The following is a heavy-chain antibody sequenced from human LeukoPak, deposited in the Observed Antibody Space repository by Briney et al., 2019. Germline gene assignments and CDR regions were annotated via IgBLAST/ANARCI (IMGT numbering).Heavy chain of an antibody. CDR3: ARTYYDYVWGSYRRPRFDY. D-gene: IGHD3-16*02. CDR2: INPSGST. Sequence: SETLSLTCAVYGGSFSGYYWSWIRQPPGKGLEWIGEINPSGSTNYNPSLKSRVTISVDTSKNQFSLKLSSVTAADTAVYYCARTYYDYVWGSYRRPRFDYWGQGTLVTVSS. CDR1: GGSFSGYY. V-gene: IGHV4-34*01. J-gene: IGHJ4*02.